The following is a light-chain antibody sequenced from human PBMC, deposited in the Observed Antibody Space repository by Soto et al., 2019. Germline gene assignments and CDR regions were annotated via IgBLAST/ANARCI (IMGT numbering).Light chain of an antibody. J-gene: IGKJ1*01. CDR1: LSISSY. CDR3: QQSYSTLYT. CDR2: AAS. Sequence: DIQMTQSPSSLSASVGDRVTITLRASLSISSYLYWYQQKPGKAPKLRIYAASSLQSGVPSRFSGSGSRTYFSLTINSLQPEAFATYYCQQSYSTLYTFGQGTKVEVE. V-gene: IGKV1-39*01.